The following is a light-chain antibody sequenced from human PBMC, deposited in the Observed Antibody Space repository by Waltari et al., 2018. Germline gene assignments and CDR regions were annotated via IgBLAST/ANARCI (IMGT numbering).Light chain of an antibody. CDR3: QQYKSYPWT. CDR2: EAS. J-gene: IGKJ1*01. V-gene: IGKV1-5*03. CDR1: ESISTW. Sequence: DIQMTQSPSTLSASVGDIVTITCRASESISTWLAWYQQKPGKAPKLLIYEASSSQSGVPSRFSGSGSGTEFTLTITSLQPDDFATYYCQQYKSYPWTFGQGTKVEIK.